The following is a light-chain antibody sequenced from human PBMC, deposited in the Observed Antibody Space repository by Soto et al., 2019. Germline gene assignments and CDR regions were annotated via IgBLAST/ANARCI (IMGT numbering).Light chain of an antibody. CDR2: NNN. Sequence: QSVLTQTPSASGTPGQTVTISCSGSRSNIGNNAVSWYQQFPGTAPKLLIYNNNQRPSGVPDRFSGSKSGTSASLAISGLQSADEADYYCATGDESLNARGVFGGGTKLTVL. V-gene: IGLV1-44*01. CDR3: ATGDESLNARGV. CDR1: RSNIGNNA. J-gene: IGLJ3*02.